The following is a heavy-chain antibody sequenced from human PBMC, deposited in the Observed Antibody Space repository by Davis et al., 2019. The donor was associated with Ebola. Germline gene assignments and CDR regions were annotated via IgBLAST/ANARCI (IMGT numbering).Heavy chain of an antibody. CDR3: AKHGNGWYELDF. J-gene: IGHJ4*02. CDR1: GFTFSNYA. V-gene: IGHV3-23*01. Sequence: GESLKISCAVSGFTFSNYAMSWVRQAPGKGLEWVSAVRGGGYTHYADSVKGRFTISRDNSKNTLFLQMNSLRADDTAIYYCAKHGNGWYELDFWGQGTLVTVSS. D-gene: IGHD6-19*01. CDR2: VRGGGYT.